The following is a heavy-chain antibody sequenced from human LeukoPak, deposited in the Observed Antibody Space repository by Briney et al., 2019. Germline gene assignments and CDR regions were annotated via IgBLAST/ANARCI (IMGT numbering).Heavy chain of an antibody. Sequence: GGSLRLSCAASGFTFSSYSMNWVRQAPGKGLEWVSSISSSSSYIYYADSVKGRFTISRDNAKNSLYLQMNSLRGEDTAVYYCGREIQAPGKTLEYWGQGTLVTVSS. V-gene: IGHV3-21*01. CDR2: ISSSSSYI. CDR3: GREIQAPGKTLEY. CDR1: GFTFSSYS. J-gene: IGHJ4*02.